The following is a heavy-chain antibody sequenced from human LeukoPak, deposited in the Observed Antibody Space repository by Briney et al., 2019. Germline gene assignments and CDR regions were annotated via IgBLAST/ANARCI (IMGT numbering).Heavy chain of an antibody. Sequence: ASVKVSCKAPGYTFTSYGISWVRQAPGQGLEWMGWISAYNGNTNYAQKVQGRVTMTTDTSTSTAYMELRSLRSDDTAVYYCAREGTYYYDSSGSNFDYWGQGTLVTVSS. CDR1: GYTFTSYG. V-gene: IGHV1-18*01. J-gene: IGHJ4*02. D-gene: IGHD3-22*01. CDR2: ISAYNGNT. CDR3: AREGTYYYDSSGSNFDY.